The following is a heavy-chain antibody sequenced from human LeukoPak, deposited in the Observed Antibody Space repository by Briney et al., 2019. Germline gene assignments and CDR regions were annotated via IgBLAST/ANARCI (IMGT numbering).Heavy chain of an antibody. J-gene: IGHJ4*02. D-gene: IGHD6-13*01. CDR3: AKGPAPYSSSWYVFDY. Sequence: ASVKVSCKASGYTFTSYYMHWVRQAPGQGLEWMGIINPSGGSTSYAQKFQGRVTMTRYTSTSTVYMELSSLRSEDTAVYYCAKGPAPYSSSWYVFDYWGQGTLVTVSS. CDR1: GYTFTSYY. CDR2: INPSGGST. V-gene: IGHV1-46*03.